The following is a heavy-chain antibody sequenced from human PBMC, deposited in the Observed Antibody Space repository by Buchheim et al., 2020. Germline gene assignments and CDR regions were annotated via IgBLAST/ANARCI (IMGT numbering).Heavy chain of an antibody. CDR3: ARVRPGPFFDY. J-gene: IGHJ4*02. CDR1: GYTFTSYY. Sequence: QVQLVQSGAEVKKPGASVKVSCKASGYTFTSYYIHWVRQAPGQGLEWMGLISPSGGSSSYAQTFQDRVTLTRDKSTRTAYMELSSLRSGDTAVYYCARVRPGPFFDYWGQGTL. D-gene: IGHD3-16*01. V-gene: IGHV1-46*01. CDR2: ISPSGGSS.